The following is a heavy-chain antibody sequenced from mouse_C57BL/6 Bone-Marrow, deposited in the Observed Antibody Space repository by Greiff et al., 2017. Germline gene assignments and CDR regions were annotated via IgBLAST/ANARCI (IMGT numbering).Heavy chain of an antibody. J-gene: IGHJ2*01. CDR3: AREGNYSNPDY. V-gene: IGHV3-6*01. Sequence: EVKLVESGPGLVKPSQSLSLTCSVTGYSITSGYSWNWIRQFPGNKLEWMGYISYDGSNNYNPSLKNRIAITRDTSKNQFFLKLNSVTTEDTATYYCAREGNYSNPDYWGQGTTLTVSS. CDR2: ISYDGSN. D-gene: IGHD2-5*01. CDR1: GYSITSGYS.